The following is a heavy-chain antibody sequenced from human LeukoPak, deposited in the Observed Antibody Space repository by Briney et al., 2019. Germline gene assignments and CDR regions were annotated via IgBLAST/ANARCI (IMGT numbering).Heavy chain of an antibody. CDR2: FYRGGST. Sequence: SGGSLRLSCAASGFTVSSNYMSWVRQAPGKGLEWVSIFYRGGSTYYADSVKGRFTVSRDNSKNILYLQMNSLRAEDTAVYYCARSNKGYFDYWGQGTLVTVSS. CDR1: GFTVSSNY. J-gene: IGHJ4*02. CDR3: ARSNKGYFDY. V-gene: IGHV3-66*01. D-gene: IGHD1/OR15-1a*01.